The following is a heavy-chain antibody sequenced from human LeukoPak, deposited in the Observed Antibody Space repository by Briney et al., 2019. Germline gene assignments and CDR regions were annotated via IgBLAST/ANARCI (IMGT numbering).Heavy chain of an antibody. V-gene: IGHV3-9*01. J-gene: IGHJ4*02. CDR3: AKDTFEGPSCLDY. Sequence: PGGSLRLSCAASGFTFDDYAMHWVRQAPGKGLEWVSGISWNSGSIGYADSVKGRFTISRDNAKNSLYLQMNSLRAEDTALYYCAKDTFEGPSCLDYWGQGTLVTVSS. CDR1: GFTFDDYA. D-gene: IGHD2-2*01. CDR2: ISWNSGSI.